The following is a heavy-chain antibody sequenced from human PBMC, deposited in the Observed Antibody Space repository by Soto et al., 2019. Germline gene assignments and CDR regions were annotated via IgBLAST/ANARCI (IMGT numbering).Heavy chain of an antibody. Sequence: QLQLQESGPRLVKPSETLSLTCTVSGGSISGSISYWGWIRQPPEKGLEWIGSIYSGGATSYSPSLKTRDNLSVDTAKKQVSLNLKSATAADKAVYFCAVHDPYGDIQFDLWGQGALVTVSS. D-gene: IGHD4-17*01. CDR3: AVHDPYGDIQFDL. V-gene: IGHV4-39*01. J-gene: IGHJ4*02. CDR1: GGSISGSISY. CDR2: IYSGGAT.